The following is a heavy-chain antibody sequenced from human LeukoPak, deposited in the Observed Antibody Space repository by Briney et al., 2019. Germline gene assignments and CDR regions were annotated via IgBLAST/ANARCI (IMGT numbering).Heavy chain of an antibody. CDR2: IYASGST. Sequence: SETLSLTCTVSGGSISNYYWSWIRQPAGKGLEWIGRIYASGSTNYNPSLKSRVTISVDTSKNHFSLKLTSVTAADTAVYYCARDISRWNELDSWGQGTLVTVSS. D-gene: IGHD1-1*01. CDR3: ARDISRWNELDS. CDR1: GGSISNYY. V-gene: IGHV4-4*07. J-gene: IGHJ4*02.